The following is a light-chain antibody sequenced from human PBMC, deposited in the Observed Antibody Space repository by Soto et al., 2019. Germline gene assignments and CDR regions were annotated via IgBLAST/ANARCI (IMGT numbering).Light chain of an antibody. Sequence: EIVMTQSPLTLSVSPGESATLSCRASQSIGRHLAWYQQKPGQAPRLLIYSASSRATVIPARFTASGSGTEVTLTISRLETEQFAVYYCQQSGRPDPTYGQRIKVDIK. V-gene: IGKV3D-15*01. J-gene: IGKJ1*01. CDR3: QQSGRPDPT. CDR1: QSIGRH. CDR2: SAS.